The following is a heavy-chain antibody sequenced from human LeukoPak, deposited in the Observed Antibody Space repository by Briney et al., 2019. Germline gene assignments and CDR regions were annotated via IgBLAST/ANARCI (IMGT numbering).Heavy chain of an antibody. CDR2: INPNSGGT. D-gene: IGHD2-15*01. CDR3: ATDPVGYCSANGCYSVDY. V-gene: IGHV1-2*02. Sequence: VASVKVSCKASGYTFTGYYMHWVRQAPGQGLEWMGWINPNSGGTNYAQKFQGRVTMTRDTSISTAYMELSRLRSDDTAMYYCATDPVGYCSANGCYSVDYWGQGTLVTVSS. J-gene: IGHJ4*02. CDR1: GYTFTGYY.